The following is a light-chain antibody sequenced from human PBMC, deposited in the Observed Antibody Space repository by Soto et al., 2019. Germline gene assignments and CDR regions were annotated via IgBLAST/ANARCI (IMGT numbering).Light chain of an antibody. J-gene: IGLJ1*01. Sequence: QSVLTQPRSVSGSPGQSVTISCTGTSSDVGAYNYVSWYQQHPGKAPKLMTYDVSKRPSGVPDRFSGSKSGSTASLTISGLQAEDEADYYCSSYTTSSSYVFGAGTKVTVL. V-gene: IGLV2-11*01. CDR1: SSDVGAYNY. CDR3: SSYTTSSSYV. CDR2: DVS.